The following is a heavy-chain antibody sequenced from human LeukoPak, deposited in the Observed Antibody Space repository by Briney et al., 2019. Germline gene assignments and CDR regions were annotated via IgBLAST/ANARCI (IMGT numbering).Heavy chain of an antibody. CDR1: GGSISSSSYY. D-gene: IGHD3-22*01. CDR3: ARDPRRRSGYYELQWFDP. V-gene: IGHV4-39*02. J-gene: IGHJ5*02. Sequence: SETLSLTCTVSGGSISSSSYYWGWIRQPPGKGLEWIGSIYYSGSTYYNPSLKSRVTISVDTSKNQFSLKLSSVTAADTAVYYCARDPRRRSGYYELQWFDPWGQGTLVTVSS. CDR2: IYYSGST.